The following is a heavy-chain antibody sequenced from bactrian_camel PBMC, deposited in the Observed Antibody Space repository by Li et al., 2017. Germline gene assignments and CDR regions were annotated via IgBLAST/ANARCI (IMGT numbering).Heavy chain of an antibody. CDR1: GFTFDGSA. Sequence: DVQLVESGGGSVRAGGSLRLSCTASGFTFDGSAMGWYRQAPEKEKECKLVSSIGVDGSTYYADSVKGRFALSQDNARTTVFLQMNSLKPEDTAVYYCAADSVGPAAGPPTAGDFAYWGQGTQVTVS. CDR2: IGVDGST. CDR3: AADSVGPAAGPPTAGDFAY. D-gene: IGHD5*01. V-gene: IGHV3S66*01. J-gene: IGHJ4*01.